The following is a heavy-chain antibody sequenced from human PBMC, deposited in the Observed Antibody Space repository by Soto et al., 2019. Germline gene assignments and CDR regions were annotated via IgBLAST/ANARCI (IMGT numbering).Heavy chain of an antibody. CDR3: AKSKGGLGEYYFDS. Sequence: SETLSLTCSVSGGSISSNNYYWGWIRQPPGKGPEWIGNIYYTGTTYYSPSLRSRITISVDTSKNQFSLRLSSVTATDTAVYYCAKSKGGLGEYYFDSWGQGTLVTVSS. D-gene: IGHD3-16*01. CDR1: GGSISSNNYY. J-gene: IGHJ4*02. V-gene: IGHV4-39*01. CDR2: IYYTGTT.